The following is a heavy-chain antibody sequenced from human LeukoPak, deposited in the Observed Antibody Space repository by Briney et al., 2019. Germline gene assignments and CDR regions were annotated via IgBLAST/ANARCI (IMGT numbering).Heavy chain of an antibody. V-gene: IGHV3-23*01. J-gene: IGHJ4*02. CDR2: ISGSGGGT. Sequence: PGGSLRLSCAASGFTFSTYAMSWVRQAAGKGLEWVSLISGSGGGTYYADSVKGRFTISRDNSKNTLYLQMNSLRAEDTAVYYCARDIGNYDSSGYYDYWGQGTLVTVSS. CDR1: GFTFSTYA. CDR3: ARDIGNYDSSGYYDY. D-gene: IGHD3-22*01.